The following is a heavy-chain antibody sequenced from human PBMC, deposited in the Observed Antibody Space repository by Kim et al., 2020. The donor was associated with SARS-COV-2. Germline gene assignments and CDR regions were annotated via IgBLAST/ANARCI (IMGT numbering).Heavy chain of an antibody. Sequence: GGSLRLSCAASGFTFSSYDMHWVRQAPGKGLEWVAIISYDGSNKYYADSVKGRFTISRDNSKNTLYLQMNSLRPEDTAVYYCAKDLAQYASGWYIRGPDYWGQGTLVTVSS. D-gene: IGHD6-19*01. CDR1: GFTFSSYD. CDR3: AKDLAQYASGWYIRGPDY. CDR2: ISYDGSNK. J-gene: IGHJ4*02. V-gene: IGHV3-30*18.